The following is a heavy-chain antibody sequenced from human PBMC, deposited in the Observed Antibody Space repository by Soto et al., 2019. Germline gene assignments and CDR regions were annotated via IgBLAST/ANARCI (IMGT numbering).Heavy chain of an antibody. J-gene: IGHJ6*02. CDR3: ARDQGAYYDFWSGYYSDGMDV. Sequence: ASVKVSCKASGGTFSSYAISWVRRAPGQGLEWMGGIIPIFGTANYAQKLQGRVTITADKSTSTAYMELSSLRPEDTAVYYCARDQGAYYDFWSGYYSDGMDVWGQGTTVTVSS. CDR2: IIPIFGTA. D-gene: IGHD3-3*01. V-gene: IGHV1-69*06. CDR1: GGTFSSYA.